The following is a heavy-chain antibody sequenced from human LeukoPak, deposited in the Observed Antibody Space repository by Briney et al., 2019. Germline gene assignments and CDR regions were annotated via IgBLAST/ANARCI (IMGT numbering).Heavy chain of an antibody. V-gene: IGHV3-7*01. J-gene: IGHJ4*02. CDR1: GFTFSSYW. CDR2: IKQDGSEK. Sequence: TGGSLRLSCAASGFTFSSYWMSWVRQAPGKGLEWVANIKQDGSEKYYVDSVKGRFTISRDNAKNSLYLQMNSLRAEDTAVYYSARTKVGAIPYYFDYWGQGTLVTVSS. D-gene: IGHD1-26*01. CDR3: ARTKVGAIPYYFDY.